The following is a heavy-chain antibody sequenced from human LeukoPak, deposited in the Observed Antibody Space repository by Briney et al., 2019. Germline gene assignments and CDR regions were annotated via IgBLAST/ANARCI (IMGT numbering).Heavy chain of an antibody. V-gene: IGHV1-69*05. CDR2: IIPIFGTA. CDR1: VGTFSSYA. CDR3: ARDVHSGSYHGDAFEI. Sequence: SVKVSCKASVGTFSSYAISWVRQAPGQGLEWMGGIIPIFGTANYAQKFQGRVTITTDESTSTAYMELSSLRSEDTAVYYCARDVHSGSYHGDAFEIWGQGTMVTVSS. J-gene: IGHJ3*02. D-gene: IGHD1-26*01.